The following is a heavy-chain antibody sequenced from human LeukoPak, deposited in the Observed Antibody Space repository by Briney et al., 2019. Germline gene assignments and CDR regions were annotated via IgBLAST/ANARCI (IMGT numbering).Heavy chain of an antibody. J-gene: IGHJ4*02. D-gene: IGHD3-10*01. Sequence: SSETLSLTCTVSGGSISSYYWSWIRQPAGKGLEWIGRIYTSGSTNYNPSLKSRVTMSVDTSKNQFSLKLSSVTAADTAVYYCARAYYYGSGSRQKSYYFDYWGQGTLVTVSS. V-gene: IGHV4-4*07. CDR2: IYTSGST. CDR3: ARAYYYGSGSRQKSYYFDY. CDR1: GGSISSYY.